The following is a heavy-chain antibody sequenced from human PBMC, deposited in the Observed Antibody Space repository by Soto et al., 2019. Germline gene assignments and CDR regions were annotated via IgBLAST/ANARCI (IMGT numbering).Heavy chain of an antibody. Sequence: GASVKVSCKVSGYTLTELSMHWVRQAPGKGLEWMGGSDPEDGETIYAQKFQGRVTMTEDTSTDTAYMELSSLRSEDTAVYYCAISRDIVATTPVDYWGQGTLVTVSS. CDR2: SDPEDGET. CDR3: AISRDIVATTPVDY. J-gene: IGHJ4*02. CDR1: GYTLTELS. D-gene: IGHD5-12*01. V-gene: IGHV1-24*01.